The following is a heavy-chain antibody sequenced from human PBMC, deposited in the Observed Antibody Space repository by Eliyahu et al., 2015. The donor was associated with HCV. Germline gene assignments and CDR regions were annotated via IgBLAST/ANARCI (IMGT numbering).Heavy chain of an antibody. V-gene: IGHV3-11*04. CDR3: AREGWELLQYWYFDL. CDR2: ISSSGSMI. CDR1: GFTFSDYY. J-gene: IGHJ2*01. Sequence: LVKPGGSLRLSCXASGFTFSDYYMSWIRQAPGKGLEWVSYISSSGSMIYYTDSVKGRFTISRDNAKNSLYLQMNSLRAEDTAVYYCAREGWELLQYWYFDLWGRGTLVTVSS. D-gene: IGHD1-26*01.